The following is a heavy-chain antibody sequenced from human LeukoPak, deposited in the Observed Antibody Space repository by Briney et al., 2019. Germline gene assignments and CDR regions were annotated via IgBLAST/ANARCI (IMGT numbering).Heavy chain of an antibody. D-gene: IGHD6-19*01. CDR1: GDSVSGNIVA. CDR3: ARGSSGSFDY. CDR2: TNYRSKWYN. V-gene: IGHV6-1*01. Sequence: SQTLSLTCAISGDSVSGNIVAWNWIRQSPSRGLEWLGRTNYRSKWYNDYAVSVRGRITINPDTSKNRFSLQLDSVTPEDTAVYYCARGSSGSFDYWGQGTLVTVSS. J-gene: IGHJ4*02.